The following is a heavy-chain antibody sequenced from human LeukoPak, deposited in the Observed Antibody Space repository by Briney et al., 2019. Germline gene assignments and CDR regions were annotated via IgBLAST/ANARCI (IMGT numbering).Heavy chain of an antibody. CDR2: INHSGST. J-gene: IGHJ5*02. V-gene: IGHV4-34*01. CDR1: GGSFSGYY. D-gene: IGHD6-19*01. CDR3: ARQRQPIAVADTNWFDP. Sequence: PSETLSLTCAVYGGSFSGYYWSWIRQPPGKGLEWIGEINHSGSTNYNPSLKSRVTISVDTSKNQFSLKLSSVTAADTAMYYCARQRQPIAVADTNWFDPWGQGTLVTVSS.